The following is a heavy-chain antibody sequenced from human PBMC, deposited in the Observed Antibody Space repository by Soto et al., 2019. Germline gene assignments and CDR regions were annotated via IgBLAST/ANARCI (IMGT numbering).Heavy chain of an antibody. Sequence: SETLSLTCTVSGGSISPYCWSWIRQPPGKGLEWLGYICYRGSTDYNPSLKSRVTISVDTSKNQFSLNLSSVTAADTAVYYCARDLRFQGHDYADYLGYGMDVWGQGTTVTVSS. CDR3: ARDLRFQGHDYADYLGYGMDV. V-gene: IGHV4-59*01. J-gene: IGHJ6*02. CDR2: ICYRGST. D-gene: IGHD4-17*01. CDR1: GGSISPYC.